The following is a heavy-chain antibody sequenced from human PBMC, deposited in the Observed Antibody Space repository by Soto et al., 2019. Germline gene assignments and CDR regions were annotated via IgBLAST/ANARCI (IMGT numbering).Heavy chain of an antibody. V-gene: IGHV3-11*06. CDR3: ARDASLDCSSTSCYFDY. D-gene: IGHD2-2*01. CDR2: ISSSSYT. J-gene: IGHJ4*02. Sequence: GRSLRLSCAASGFTFSDYYMSWIRQAPGKGLEWVSYISSSSYTNYADSVKGRFTISRDNAKNSLYLQMNSLRAEDTAVYYCARDASLDCSSTSCYFDYWGQGTLVTVSS. CDR1: GFTFSDYY.